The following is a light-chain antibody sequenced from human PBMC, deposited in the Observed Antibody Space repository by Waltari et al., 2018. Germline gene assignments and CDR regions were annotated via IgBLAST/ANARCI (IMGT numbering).Light chain of an antibody. CDR3: QVWDDDSDHVV. J-gene: IGLJ2*01. CDR2: DAG. CDR1: NIASKS. Sequence: SYVLTQPPSVSVAPGKTANIPCGGDNIASKSVHWYQQKPGQAPGAVVFDAGDRPSGSPDRISGSKSGNTATLTIRRVEAGDEADYYCQVWDDDSDHVVFGGGTQLTVL. V-gene: IGLV3-21*03.